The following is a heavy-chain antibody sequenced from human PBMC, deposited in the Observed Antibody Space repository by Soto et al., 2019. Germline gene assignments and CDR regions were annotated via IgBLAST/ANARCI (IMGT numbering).Heavy chain of an antibody. J-gene: IGHJ4*02. D-gene: IGHD3-22*01. V-gene: IGHV3-23*01. CDR2: ITSSGGST. CDR3: ANRTYYDRRAFWDS. Sequence: EVQLLESGGGLVQPGGSLRLSCAASGFTFSSYAVSWVRQAPGKGLEWVASITSSGGSTYYADSVKGRSTISRDNSKNTLFLLMNTLRAEDTAVYYCANRTYYDRRAFWDSWGQGTLVTVSS. CDR1: GFTFSSYA.